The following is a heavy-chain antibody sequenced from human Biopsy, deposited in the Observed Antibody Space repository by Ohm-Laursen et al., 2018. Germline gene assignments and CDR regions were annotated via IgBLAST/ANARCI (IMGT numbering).Heavy chain of an antibody. CDR1: GYTFAGYY. CDR2: IKLNRGNA. J-gene: IGHJ6*02. CDR3: ARVPAYPSIDGYYGLDL. V-gene: IGHV1-2*02. Sequence: ASVKASCKASGYTFAGYYLHWVRQAPGHGLEWMGWIKLNRGNANYAQSFQGRLTVTRDTSISTAYMELTSLTFDDTAIYYCARVPAYPSIDGYYGLDLWGQGTTVIVSS. D-gene: IGHD3-9*01.